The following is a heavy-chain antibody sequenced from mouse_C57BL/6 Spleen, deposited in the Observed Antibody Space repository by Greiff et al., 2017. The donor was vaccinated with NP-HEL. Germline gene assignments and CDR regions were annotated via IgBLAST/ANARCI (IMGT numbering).Heavy chain of an antibody. CDR3: ARMAAQAMDY. D-gene: IGHD3-2*02. Sequence: VQLQQSGAELVRPGTSVKMSCKASGYTFTNYWIGWAKQRPGHGLEWIGDIYPGGGYTNYNEKFKGKATLTADKSSSTAYMQFSSLTSEDSAIYYCARMAAQAMDYWGQGTTLTVSS. CDR2: IYPGGGYT. CDR1: GYTFTNYW. V-gene: IGHV1-63*01. J-gene: IGHJ2*01.